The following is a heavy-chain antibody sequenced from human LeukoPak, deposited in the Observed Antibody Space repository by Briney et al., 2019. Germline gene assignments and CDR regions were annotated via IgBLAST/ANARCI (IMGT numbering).Heavy chain of an antibody. V-gene: IGHV3-23*01. D-gene: IGHD1-26*01. Sequence: GGSLRLSCAASGFTFSSYAMSWVRQAPGKGLEWVSVISGSGGGTNYADSVKGRFTISRDNSKNTLYLQMNSLRGEDTAIYYCAKDLIVGATADVFDIWGQGTMVTVSS. J-gene: IGHJ3*02. CDR2: ISGSGGGT. CDR1: GFTFSSYA. CDR3: AKDLIVGATADVFDI.